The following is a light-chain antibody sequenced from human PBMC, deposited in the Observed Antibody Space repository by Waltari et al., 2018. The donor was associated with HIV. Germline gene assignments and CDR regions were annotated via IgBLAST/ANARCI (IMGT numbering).Light chain of an antibody. CDR3: ASYGDTNRVL. J-gene: IGLJ6*01. CDR2: EVN. CDR1: TSDVGGYEY. V-gene: IGLV2-8*01. Sequence: QSALTQPPSASGSLGQSVTISCTGTTSDVGGYEYVPWYQHHPDKAPKLIIYEVNKRPSGVPDRFSGSKSDNTASLTVAGLQDDDEAHYYCASYGDTNRVLFGGGTRVTVL.